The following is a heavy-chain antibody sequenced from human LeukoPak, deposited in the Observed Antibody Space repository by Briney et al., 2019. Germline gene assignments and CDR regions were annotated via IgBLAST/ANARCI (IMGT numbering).Heavy chain of an antibody. D-gene: IGHD2-2*01. J-gene: IGHJ5*02. CDR2: INHSGST. Sequence: GSLRLSCAASGFTFSDYYMSWIRQAPGKGLEWIGEINHSGSTNYNPSLKSRVTISVDTSKNQFSLKLSSVTAADTAVYYCARPLSTSPPWGQGTLVTVSS. V-gene: IGHV4-34*01. CDR3: ARPLSTSPP. CDR1: GFTFSDYY.